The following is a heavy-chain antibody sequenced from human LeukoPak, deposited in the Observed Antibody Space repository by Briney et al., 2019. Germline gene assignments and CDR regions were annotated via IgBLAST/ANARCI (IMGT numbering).Heavy chain of an antibody. CDR1: GYTFTGYY. CDR3: ARDYCGGDCFPDY. D-gene: IGHD2-21*02. V-gene: IGHV1-2*06. Sequence: GASVKVSCKASGYTFTGYYVHWVRQAPGQGLEWMGRINPNSGDTNYAQKFRGRVTMTRDTSISTAYMELSRLRSDDTAVYYCARDYCGGDCFPDYWGQGTLVTVSS. CDR2: INPNSGDT. J-gene: IGHJ4*02.